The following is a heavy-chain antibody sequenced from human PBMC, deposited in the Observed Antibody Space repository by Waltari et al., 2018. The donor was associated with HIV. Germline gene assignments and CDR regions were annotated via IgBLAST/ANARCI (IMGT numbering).Heavy chain of an antibody. Sequence: EVKLVESGGGLVQPGGSVRLSCAASGFTFSSYEMNWVRQAPGKGLECISYISSSGSSIYYADSVKGRFTISGDNGKKSLYLQMNILRAEDTAVYYCAKVREKQLWLRNWDFDLWGRGTLVTVSS. D-gene: IGHD5-18*01. V-gene: IGHV3-48*03. CDR2: ISSSGSSI. CDR1: GFTFSSYE. CDR3: AKVREKQLWLRNWDFDL. J-gene: IGHJ2*01.